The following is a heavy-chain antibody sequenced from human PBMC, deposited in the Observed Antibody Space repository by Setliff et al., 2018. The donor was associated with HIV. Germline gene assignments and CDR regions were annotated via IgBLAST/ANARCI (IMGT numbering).Heavy chain of an antibody. Sequence: ASVKVSCKASGYTFTSYYMHWVRQAPGQGLEWMGIINPSGGSTSYAQKFQGRVTMTRDTSTSTVYMELSSLRSEDTAVYYCAKLVSTTALSGWPNDAFDIWGQGTMVTVSS. D-gene: IGHD4-4*01. CDR3: AKLVSTTALSGWPNDAFDI. V-gene: IGHV1-46*03. CDR1: GYTFTSYY. J-gene: IGHJ3*02. CDR2: INPSGGST.